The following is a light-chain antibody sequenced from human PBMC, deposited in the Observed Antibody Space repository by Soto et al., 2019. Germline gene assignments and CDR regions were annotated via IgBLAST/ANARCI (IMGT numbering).Light chain of an antibody. J-gene: IGKJ4*01. Sequence: DIQLTQSPSFLSASVGDRVTITCRASQDISDYLAWYQQKPGKAPKLLIYTASILQSGVPSRFSGSASGTQFTLTISSPQPEDFATYYCQQFNVYPLTFGGGTQVEIK. CDR2: TAS. V-gene: IGKV1-9*01. CDR1: QDISDY. CDR3: QQFNVYPLT.